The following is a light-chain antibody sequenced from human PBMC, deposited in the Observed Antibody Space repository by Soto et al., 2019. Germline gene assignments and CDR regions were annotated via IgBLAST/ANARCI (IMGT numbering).Light chain of an antibody. J-gene: IGLJ1*01. CDR2: DNN. V-gene: IGLV1-40*01. Sequence: QSVPTQPPSVSGAPGQRVTISCTGSSSNIGAGYDVHWYQQLPGAAPKLLIYDNNNRPSGVPDRFSGSKSGTSASLAITGLQAEDEADYYCQSHDISLDDSYVFGTGTKVTVL. CDR1: SSNIGAGYD. CDR3: QSHDISLDDSYV.